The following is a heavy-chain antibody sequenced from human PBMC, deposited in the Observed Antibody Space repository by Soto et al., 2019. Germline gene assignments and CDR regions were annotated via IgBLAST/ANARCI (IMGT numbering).Heavy chain of an antibody. CDR1: GDSISSKSYY. CDR3: ARMGVVIRPIFNF. D-gene: IGHD3-3*01. Sequence: SETLSLTCTVSGDSISSKSYYWGWVRQPPGKGLEWIGTTYYSGTTYYNPSLKSRVTISVDTSKNHFSLRLRSVTAADTAVYRCARMGVVIRPIFNFWGQGILVT. J-gene: IGHJ4*02. CDR2: TYYSGTT. V-gene: IGHV4-39*02.